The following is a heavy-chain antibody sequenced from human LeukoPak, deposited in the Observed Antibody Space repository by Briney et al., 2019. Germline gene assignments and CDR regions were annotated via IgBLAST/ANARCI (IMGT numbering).Heavy chain of an antibody. D-gene: IGHD6-19*01. CDR3: ARDGGIAVAAYLGDWFDP. CDR2: TYHSGGT. CDR1: GYSLSSGYN. J-gene: IGHJ5*02. V-gene: IGHV4-38-2*02. Sequence: PSETLSLTCTVSGYSLSSGYNWGWIRQPPGKGRGGIGITYHSGGTTSNPSPKVGVTITLNRSKNQFPLKLSSVTAADTAVYYCARDGGIAVAAYLGDWFDPWGQGTLVTVSS.